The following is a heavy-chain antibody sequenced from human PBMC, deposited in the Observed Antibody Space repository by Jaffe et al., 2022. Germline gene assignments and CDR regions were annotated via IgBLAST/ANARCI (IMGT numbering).Heavy chain of an antibody. D-gene: IGHD2-15*01. CDR1: GFTFSSYG. V-gene: IGHV3-30*02. J-gene: IGHJ6*03. CDR2: IRYDGSNK. CDR3: AKDHYCSGGSCYSLSHYRNYYYYMDV. Sequence: QVQLVESGGGVVQPGGSLRLSCAASGFTFSSYGMHWVRQAPGKGLEWVAFIRYDGSNKYYADSVKGRFTISRDNSKNTLYLQMNSLRAEDTAVYYCAKDHYCSGGSCYSLSHYRNYYYYMDVWGKGTTVTVSS.